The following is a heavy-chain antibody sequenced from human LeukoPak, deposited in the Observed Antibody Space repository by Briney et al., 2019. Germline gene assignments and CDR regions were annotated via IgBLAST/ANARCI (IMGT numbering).Heavy chain of an antibody. Sequence: ASVKVSCKASGYTFTSYGISWVRQAPGQGLEWMGWISAYNGNTNYAQKLQGRVTMTTDTSTSTAYVELRSLRSDDTAVYYCARNGVSVAGSNNWFDPWGQGTLVTVSS. CDR3: ARNGVSVAGSNNWFDP. D-gene: IGHD2-8*01. CDR1: GYTFTSYG. J-gene: IGHJ5*02. CDR2: ISAYNGNT. V-gene: IGHV1-18*01.